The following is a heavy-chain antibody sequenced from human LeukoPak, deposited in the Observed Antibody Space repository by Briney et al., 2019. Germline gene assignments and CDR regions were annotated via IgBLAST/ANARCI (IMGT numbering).Heavy chain of an antibody. D-gene: IGHD6-13*01. V-gene: IGHV1-69*06. Sequence: SVKVSCKASGGTFSTYGITWVRQAPGQGLEWMGRIIPIFGTANYGQKFQGRVTITADTSTSTAYMELSSPRSDDTAVYYCARDQSAAAGPGYWGQGTLVTVSS. J-gene: IGHJ4*02. CDR3: ARDQSAAAGPGY. CDR2: IIPIFGTA. CDR1: GGTFSTYG.